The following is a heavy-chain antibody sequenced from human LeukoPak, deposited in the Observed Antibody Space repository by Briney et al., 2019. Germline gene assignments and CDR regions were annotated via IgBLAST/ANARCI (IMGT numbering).Heavy chain of an antibody. CDR2: ISGSGGST. V-gene: IGHV3-23*01. CDR3: AKYTGRYYDILTGLYYFDY. Sequence: PGGSLRLSCAASGFTFSSYAMSWVRQAPGKGLEWVSAISGSGGSTYYADSVKGRFTISRDNSKNTLYLQMNSLRAEDTSVYYCAKYTGRYYDILTGLYYFDYWGQGTLVTVSS. D-gene: IGHD3-9*01. CDR1: GFTFSSYA. J-gene: IGHJ4*02.